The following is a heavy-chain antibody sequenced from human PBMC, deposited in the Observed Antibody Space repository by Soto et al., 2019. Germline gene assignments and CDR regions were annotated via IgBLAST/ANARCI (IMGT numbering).Heavy chain of an antibody. V-gene: IGHV3-23*01. CDR1: GFTFSDFA. Sequence: EVQLSESGGGLAQPGGSLRLSCEGSGFTFSDFAISWVRQAPGKGLEWVSVVSGNGDVTRYADSVKGRFATSRDNSKNTMFQQMNSLTAEDTAIYYCAKDGIQTVTFDYWGRGTLVTVSS. D-gene: IGHD4-17*01. CDR3: AKDGIQTVTFDY. J-gene: IGHJ4*01. CDR2: VSGNGDVT.